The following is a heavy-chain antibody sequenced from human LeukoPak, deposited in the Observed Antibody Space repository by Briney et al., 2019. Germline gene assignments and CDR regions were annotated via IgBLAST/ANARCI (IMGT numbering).Heavy chain of an antibody. CDR2: ISSSSSYI. CDR1: GFTFSSYS. D-gene: IGHD6-19*01. CDR3: ASGAVAGSSLSDS. Sequence: PGGSLRLSCAASGFTFSSYSMNWVRQAPGKGLEWVSSISSSSSYIYYADSVKGRFTISRDNAKNSLYLQMNSLRVEDTAIYYCASGAVAGSSLSDSWGQGTLVTVSS. J-gene: IGHJ4*02. V-gene: IGHV3-21*04.